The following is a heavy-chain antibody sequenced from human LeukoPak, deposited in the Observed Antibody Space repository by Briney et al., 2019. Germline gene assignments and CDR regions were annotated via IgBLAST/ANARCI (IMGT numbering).Heavy chain of an antibody. CDR1: GGSISSYY. V-gene: IGHV4-59*01. J-gene: IGHJ6*03. Sequence: SETLSLTCTVSGGSISSYYGSWIRQPPGKGLEWIGYIYYSGSTNYNPSLKSRVTISVDTSKNQFSLKLSSVTAADTAVYYCARAYYDFWSGYSIDYYYYYYMDVWGKGTTVTVSS. CDR2: IYYSGST. D-gene: IGHD3-3*01. CDR3: ARAYYDFWSGYSIDYYYYYYMDV.